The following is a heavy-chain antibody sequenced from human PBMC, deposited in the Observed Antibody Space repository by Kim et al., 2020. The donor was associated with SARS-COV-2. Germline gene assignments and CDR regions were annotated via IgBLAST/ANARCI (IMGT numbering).Heavy chain of an antibody. Sequence: GGSLRLSCAASGFTFDDYTMHWVRQAPGKGLEWVSLISWDGGSTYYADSVKGRFTISRDNSKNSLYLQMNSLRTEDTALYYCAKDILPYFRQQPGAFDYWGQGTLVTVSS. J-gene: IGHJ4*02. CDR1: GFTFDDYT. CDR2: ISWDGGST. D-gene: IGHD6-13*01. CDR3: AKDILPYFRQQPGAFDY. V-gene: IGHV3-43*01.